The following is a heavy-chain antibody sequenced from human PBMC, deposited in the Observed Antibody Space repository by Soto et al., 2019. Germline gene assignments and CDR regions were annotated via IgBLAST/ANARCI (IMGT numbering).Heavy chain of an antibody. CDR2: IWCDGSNK. V-gene: IGHV3-33*01. Sequence: QVQLVESGGGVVQPGRSLRLSCAASGFTFSSYGMHWVRQAPGKGLEWVAVIWCDGSNKYYADSVKGRFTISRDNSKNTLYLQMNSLRAEDTAVYYCARDNGWNDVGDYWGQGTLVTVSS. CDR3: ARDNGWNDVGDY. J-gene: IGHJ4*02. D-gene: IGHD1-1*01. CDR1: GFTFSSYG.